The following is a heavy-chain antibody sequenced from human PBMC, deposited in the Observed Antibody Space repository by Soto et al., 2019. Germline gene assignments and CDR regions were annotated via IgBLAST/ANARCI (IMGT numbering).Heavy chain of an antibody. CDR1: GFTFSSYA. J-gene: IGHJ3*02. V-gene: IGHV3-30-3*01. Sequence: PGGSLRLSCAASGFTFSSYAMHWVRQAPGKGLEWVAVISYDGSNKYYADSVKGRFTISRDNSKNTLYLQMNSLRAEDTAVYYCATDRGYSTFDIWGQGTMVTVSS. D-gene: IGHD1-26*01. CDR2: ISYDGSNK. CDR3: ATDRGYSTFDI.